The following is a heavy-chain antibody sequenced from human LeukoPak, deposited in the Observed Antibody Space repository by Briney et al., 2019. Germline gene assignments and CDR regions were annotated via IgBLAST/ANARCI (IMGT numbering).Heavy chain of an antibody. V-gene: IGHV3-23*01. D-gene: IGHD4-17*01. J-gene: IGHJ6*02. CDR1: GFTFSSYA. CDR2: ISGSGGST. CDR3: AKDSLYGDSNYYYGMDV. Sequence: PGRSLRLSCAASGFTFSSYAMSWVRQAPGKGLEWVSAISGSGGSTYYADSVKGRFTISRDNSKNTLYLQMNSLRAEDTAAYYCAKDSLYGDSNYYYGMDVWGQGTTVTVSS.